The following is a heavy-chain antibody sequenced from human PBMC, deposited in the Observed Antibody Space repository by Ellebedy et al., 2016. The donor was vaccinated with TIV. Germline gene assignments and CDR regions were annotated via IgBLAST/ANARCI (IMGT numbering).Heavy chain of an antibody. J-gene: IGHJ5*02. CDR1: GYAFTSYD. CDR2: INPNSGDT. V-gene: IGHV1-2*02. CDR3: ARDPSNWFDP. Sequence: AASVKVSCKASGYAFTSYDINWVRQAPGQGLEWMGWINPNSGDTNYAQKFQGRVTMTRDTSISTAYMELSRLRSDDTAVYYCARDPSNWFDPWGQGTLVTVSS.